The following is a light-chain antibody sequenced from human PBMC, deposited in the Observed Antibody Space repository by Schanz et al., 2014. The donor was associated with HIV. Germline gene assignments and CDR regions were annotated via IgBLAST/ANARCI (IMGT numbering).Light chain of an antibody. Sequence: NFMLTQPHSVSESPGKTVTISCTRSSGTIASSSVQWYQQRPGRAPTIVIYDNDERPSGVPDRFSGSIDSSSNSASLTISRLKTDDEADYYCQSSDASKPVVFGGGTQLTVL. CDR3: QSSDASKPVV. CDR2: DND. J-gene: IGLJ2*01. CDR1: SGTIASSS. V-gene: IGLV6-57*04.